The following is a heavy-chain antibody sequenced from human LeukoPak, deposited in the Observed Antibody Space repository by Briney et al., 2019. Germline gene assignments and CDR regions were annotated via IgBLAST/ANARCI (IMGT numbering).Heavy chain of an antibody. J-gene: IGHJ4*02. Sequence: ASVKVSCKASGGTFSSYAISWVRQAPGQGLEWMGGIIPIFGTANYAQKFQGRVTITADESTSTAYMELSSLRSEDTAVYYCARARDYYDSSGAYWGQGTLVTVSS. CDR2: IIPIFGTA. D-gene: IGHD3-22*01. CDR3: ARARDYYDSSGAY. V-gene: IGHV1-69*19. CDR1: GGTFSSYA.